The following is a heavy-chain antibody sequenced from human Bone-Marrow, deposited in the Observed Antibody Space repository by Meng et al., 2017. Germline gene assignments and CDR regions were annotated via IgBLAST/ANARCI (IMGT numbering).Heavy chain of an antibody. CDR3: AREVSPYYYGSGSENWFDP. CDR2: IYYSGST. CDR1: GGSVSSGSYY. J-gene: IGHJ5*02. Sequence: VPLQESGPGLVRPSKTLSLTCTVSGGSVSSGSYYWSWIRQPPGKGLEWIGYIYYSGSTNYNPSLKSRVTISVDTSKNQFSLKLSSVTAADTAVYYCAREVSPYYYGSGSENWFDPWGQGTLVTASS. D-gene: IGHD3-10*01. V-gene: IGHV4-61*01.